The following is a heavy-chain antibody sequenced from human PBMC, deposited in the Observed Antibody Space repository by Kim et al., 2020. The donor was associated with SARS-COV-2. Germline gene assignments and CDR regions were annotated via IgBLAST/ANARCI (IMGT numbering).Heavy chain of an antibody. Sequence: GGSLRLSCAASGFTFSSYAMSWVRQAPGKGLEWVSAISGSGGSTYYADSVKGRFTISRDNSKNTLYLQMNSLRAEDTAVYYCAKDRNAWEVKYTGTTYFDYWGQGTLVTVSS. CDR3: AKDRNAWEVKYTGTTYFDY. CDR1: GFTFSSYA. J-gene: IGHJ4*02. V-gene: IGHV3-23*01. CDR2: ISGSGGST. D-gene: IGHD1-1*01.